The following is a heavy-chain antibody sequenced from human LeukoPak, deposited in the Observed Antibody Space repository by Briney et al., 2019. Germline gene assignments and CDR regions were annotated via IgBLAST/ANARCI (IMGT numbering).Heavy chain of an antibody. CDR2: IRSSSSYI. J-gene: IGHJ6*03. CDR3: ARDRSTGTGYYYYYMDV. Sequence: GGSLRLSCAASGFTFSSYSMNWVRQAPGKGLEWVSSIRSSSSYIYYADSVKGRFTISRDNAKNSLYLQMNSLRAEDTAVYYCARDRSTGTGYYYYYMDVWGKGTTVTVSS. D-gene: IGHD1-1*01. V-gene: IGHV3-21*01. CDR1: GFTFSSYS.